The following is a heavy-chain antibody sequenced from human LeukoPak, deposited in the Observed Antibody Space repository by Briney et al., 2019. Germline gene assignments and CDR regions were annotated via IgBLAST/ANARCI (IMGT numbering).Heavy chain of an antibody. CDR3: ARVEGFDYFDY. CDR1: GGSISSSSYY. V-gene: IGHV4-39*01. Sequence: SETLSLTCTVSGGSISSSSYYWGWIRQPPGKGLEWIGSVYYSGSTYYNPSLKSRVTISVDTSKNQFSLKLSSVTAADTAVYYCARVEGFDYFDYWGQATLVTDSS. J-gene: IGHJ4*02. CDR2: VYYSGST. D-gene: IGHD3-3*01.